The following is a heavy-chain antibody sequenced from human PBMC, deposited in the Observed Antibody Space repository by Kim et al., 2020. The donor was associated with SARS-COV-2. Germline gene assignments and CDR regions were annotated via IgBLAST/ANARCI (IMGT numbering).Heavy chain of an antibody. J-gene: IGHJ4*02. D-gene: IGHD4-17*01. Sequence: DSEKGRFTIARDKSKNTLYLQMNSLRAEDTAVYYCARDPQDDYGDYGIDYWGQGTLVTVSS. CDR3: ARDPQDDYGDYGIDY. V-gene: IGHV3-30*07.